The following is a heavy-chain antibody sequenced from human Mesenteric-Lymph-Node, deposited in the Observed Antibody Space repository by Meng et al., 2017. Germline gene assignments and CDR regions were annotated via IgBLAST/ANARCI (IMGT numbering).Heavy chain of an antibody. Sequence: GESLKISCAASGFTFNTYAMSWVRQAPGKGLEWVANIKEDGSEKHYVDSVKGRFTISRDNAKNSLYLQMDSLRVEDTAVYYCARDPNQFWSGYYNYWGQGALVTVSS. CDR1: GFTFNTYA. D-gene: IGHD3-3*01. CDR3: ARDPNQFWSGYYNY. CDR2: IKEDGSEK. J-gene: IGHJ4*02. V-gene: IGHV3-7*01.